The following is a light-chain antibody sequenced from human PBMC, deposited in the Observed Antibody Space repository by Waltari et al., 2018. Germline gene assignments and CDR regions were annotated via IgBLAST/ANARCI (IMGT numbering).Light chain of an antibody. V-gene: IGLV1-44*01. CDR3: GAWDDRLNVYV. J-gene: IGLJ1*01. CDR1: SSNIGSNA. CDR2: SHD. Sequence: SVLTQPPSASGTPGQRVTISCSGSSSNIGSNALHWYQHLPGTAPTLLIYSHDQRPSGVPDRFSGSKSGTSASLAISGLQSEDEADYYCGAWDDRLNVYVFGTGTRVTVL.